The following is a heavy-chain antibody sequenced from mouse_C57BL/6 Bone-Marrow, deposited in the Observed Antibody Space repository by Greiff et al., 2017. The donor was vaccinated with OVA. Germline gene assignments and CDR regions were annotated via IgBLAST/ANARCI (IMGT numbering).Heavy chain of an antibody. CDR3: ARYYSNYHWYFDV. Sequence: VQLKQSGPELVKPGASVKIPCKASGYTFTDYNMDWVKQSHGKSLEWIGDINPNNGGTIYNQKFKGKATLTVDKSSSTAYMELRSLTSEDTAVYYCARYYSNYHWYFDVWGTGTTVTVSS. D-gene: IGHD2-5*01. V-gene: IGHV1-18*01. CDR2: INPNNGGT. CDR1: GYTFTDYN. J-gene: IGHJ1*03.